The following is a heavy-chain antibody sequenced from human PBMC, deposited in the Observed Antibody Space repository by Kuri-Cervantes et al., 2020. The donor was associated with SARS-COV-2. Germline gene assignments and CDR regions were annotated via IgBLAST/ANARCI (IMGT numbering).Heavy chain of an antibody. CDR3: AKDRAGVHDF. V-gene: IGHV3-30*18. D-gene: IGHD2-21*01. CDR2: ISSDGKNK. CDR1: GFNFSTTD. J-gene: IGHJ4*02. Sequence: GESLKISCVASGFNFSTTDMHWVRQAPGKGLEWVTFISSDGKNKKCMASGKGQFTISRDNSQNTLHLQMKSLRDEDTAIYYCAKDRAGVHDFWGQGTLVTVSS.